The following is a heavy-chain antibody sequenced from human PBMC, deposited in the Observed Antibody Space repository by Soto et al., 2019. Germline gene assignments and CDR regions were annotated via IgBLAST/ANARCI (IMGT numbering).Heavy chain of an antibody. Sequence: PGGSLRLSCAASGFTFSSYSMNWVRQAPGKGLEWVSYISSNSYTIYYADSVKGRFTISRDNSKSTLYLQMNSLRAEDTALYYCAKGRSFYYYYGVDVWGQGTTVTVSS. CDR2: ISSNSYTI. V-gene: IGHV3-48*01. J-gene: IGHJ6*02. CDR3: AKGRSFYYYYGVDV. CDR1: GFTFSSYS.